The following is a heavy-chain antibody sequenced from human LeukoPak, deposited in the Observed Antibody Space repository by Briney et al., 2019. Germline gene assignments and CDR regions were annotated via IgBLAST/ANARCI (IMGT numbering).Heavy chain of an antibody. CDR3: ARGRQQLVLSWFDP. CDR1: GYPISSGYY. V-gene: IGHV4-38-2*01. Sequence: SETLSLTCAVSGYPISSGYYWGWIRQPPGKGLEWIGSIYHSGSTYYNPSLKSRVTISVDTSKNQFSLKLSSVTAADTAVYYCARGRQQLVLSWFDPWGQGTLVTVSS. J-gene: IGHJ5*02. D-gene: IGHD6-13*01. CDR2: IYHSGST.